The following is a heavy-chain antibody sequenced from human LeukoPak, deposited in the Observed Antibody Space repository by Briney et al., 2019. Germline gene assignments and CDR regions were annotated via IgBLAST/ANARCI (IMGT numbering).Heavy chain of an antibody. Sequence: ASVKVSCKASGGTFSSYAISWVRQAPGQGLEWMGRIIPRFGIANYAQKFQGRVTITADKSTSTAYMELSSLRSEDTAVHYCARDHTGSYGSDYWGQGTLVTVSS. CDR3: ARDHTGSYGSDY. CDR2: IIPRFGIA. J-gene: IGHJ4*02. CDR1: GGTFSSYA. D-gene: IGHD1-26*01. V-gene: IGHV1-69*04.